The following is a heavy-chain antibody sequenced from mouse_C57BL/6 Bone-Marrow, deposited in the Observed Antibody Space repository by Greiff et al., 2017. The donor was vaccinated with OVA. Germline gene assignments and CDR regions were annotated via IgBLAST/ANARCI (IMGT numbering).Heavy chain of an antibody. Sequence: EVHLVESGGGLVKPGGSLKLSCAASGFTFSSYAMSWVRQTPEKRLEWVATISDGGSYTYYPDNVKGRFTISRDNAKNNLYLQMSHLKSEDTAMYYCARAGYDGAMDYWGQGTSVTVSS. D-gene: IGHD2-2*01. V-gene: IGHV5-4*01. CDR3: ARAGYDGAMDY. CDR1: GFTFSSYA. CDR2: ISDGGSYT. J-gene: IGHJ4*01.